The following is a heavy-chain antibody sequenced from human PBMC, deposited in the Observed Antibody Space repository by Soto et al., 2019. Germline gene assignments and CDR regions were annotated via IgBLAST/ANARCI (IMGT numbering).Heavy chain of an antibody. Sequence: QMEQSGAEVRKPGSSVKVSCKPSGDSLTSYPMAWVRQAPGQGFEWMGGIIPIHGTTEYAQKFQGRVTITADESTNIATLELTGLTSEDTAVYYCARGWGLVSWGQGTLVTVSS. CDR3: ARGWGLVS. J-gene: IGHJ4*02. CDR2: IIPIHGTT. D-gene: IGHD3-16*01. CDR1: GDSLTSYP. V-gene: IGHV1-69*01.